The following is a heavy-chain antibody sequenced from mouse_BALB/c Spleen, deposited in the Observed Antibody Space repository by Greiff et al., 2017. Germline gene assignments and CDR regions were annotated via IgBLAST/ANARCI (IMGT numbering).Heavy chain of an antibody. CDR3: ARNANWALYYAMDY. D-gene: IGHD4-1*01. Sequence: EVQLQESGPGLVKPSQSLSLTCTVTGYSITSDYAWNWIRQFPGNKLEWMGYISYSGSTSYNPSLKSRISITRDTSKNQFFLQLNSVTTEDTATYYCARNANWALYYAMDYWGQGTSVTVSS. V-gene: IGHV3-2*02. J-gene: IGHJ4*01. CDR2: ISYSGST. CDR1: GYSITSDYA.